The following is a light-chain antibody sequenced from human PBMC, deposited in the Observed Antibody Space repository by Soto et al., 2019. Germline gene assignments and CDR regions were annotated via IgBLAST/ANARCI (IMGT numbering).Light chain of an antibody. Sequence: QSVLTQPPSVSGAPGQRVTISCTGSSSNIGAGYDVHWYQQLPGTAPKLLISENDKRPSGIPDRFSGSKSGTSATLGITGLQTGDEADYYCGTWDNSLSSGVFGGGTKVTVL. CDR3: GTWDNSLSSGV. V-gene: IGLV1-51*01. CDR2: END. CDR1: SSNIGAGYD. J-gene: IGLJ3*02.